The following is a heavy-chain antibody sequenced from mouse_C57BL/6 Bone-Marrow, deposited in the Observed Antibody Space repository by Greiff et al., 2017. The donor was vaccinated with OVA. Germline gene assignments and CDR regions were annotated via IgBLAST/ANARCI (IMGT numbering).Heavy chain of an antibody. J-gene: IGHJ1*03. CDR1: GYTFTSYG. D-gene: IGHD1-1*01. CDR3: ARYYGSSYCYWYFDV. CDR2: IYPRSGNT. V-gene: IGHV1-81*01. Sequence: VQLVESGAELARPGASVKLSCKASGYTFTSYGISWVKQRTGQGLEWIGEIYPRSGNTYYNEKFKGKATLTADKSSSTAYMELRSLTSEDSAVYFCARYYGSSYCYWYFDVWGTGTTVTVSS.